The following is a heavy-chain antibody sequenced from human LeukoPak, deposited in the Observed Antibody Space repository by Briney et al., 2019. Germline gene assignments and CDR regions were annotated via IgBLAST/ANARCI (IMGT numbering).Heavy chain of an antibody. D-gene: IGHD6-13*01. CDR3: VRGQATAWGLDY. CDR2: ISTDARTI. V-gene: IGHV3-74*01. Sequence: GGSLRLSCAASGFAFSSNWMHWVRQAPGKGLVWVSHISTDARTITYAAFVKGRFTISRDNAKNTLYLQMNTLSAEDTALYYCVRGQATAWGLDYWGQGTLVTVSS. CDR1: GFAFSSNW. J-gene: IGHJ4*02.